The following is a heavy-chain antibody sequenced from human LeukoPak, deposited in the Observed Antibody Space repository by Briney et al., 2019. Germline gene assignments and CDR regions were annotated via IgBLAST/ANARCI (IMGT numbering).Heavy chain of an antibody. Sequence: GGSLRLSCAASGFTFSSYGMHWVRQAPGKGLEWVAFIRYDGSNKYYADSVKGRFTISRDNAKNSLYLQMNSLRAEDTAVYYCARDLYAGTRRNDYWGQGTLVTVSS. D-gene: IGHD2/OR15-2a*01. CDR1: GFTFSSYG. CDR3: ARDLYAGTRRNDY. J-gene: IGHJ4*02. CDR2: IRYDGSNK. V-gene: IGHV3-30*02.